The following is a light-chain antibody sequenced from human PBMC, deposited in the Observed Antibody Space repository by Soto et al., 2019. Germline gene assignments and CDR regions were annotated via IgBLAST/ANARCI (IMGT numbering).Light chain of an antibody. V-gene: IGKV3-15*01. CDR2: SAS. CDR3: QQYNTWST. J-gene: IGKJ1*01. Sequence: EVVMTQSPATLSVSPGERATLSCRASQSIRTDLAWYQQKPGQAPSLLIFSASTRATGVPARFSGSGSGTEFTLTISSLQSEDFAVYYCQQYNTWSTFGQGTKVDIK. CDR1: QSIRTD.